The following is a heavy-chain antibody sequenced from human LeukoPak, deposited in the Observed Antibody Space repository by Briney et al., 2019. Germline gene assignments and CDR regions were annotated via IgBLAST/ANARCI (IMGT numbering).Heavy chain of an antibody. CDR2: IYTSGST. J-gene: IGHJ5*02. Sequence: SETLSLTCTVSGGSISSGSYYWSWIRQPAGKGLEWIGRIYTSGSTNYNPSLKSRVTISVDTSKNQFSLKLSSVTAADTAVYYCARVVTGEANWFDPWGQGTLVTVSS. D-gene: IGHD5-18*01. V-gene: IGHV4-61*02. CDR1: GGSISSGSYY. CDR3: ARVVTGEANWFDP.